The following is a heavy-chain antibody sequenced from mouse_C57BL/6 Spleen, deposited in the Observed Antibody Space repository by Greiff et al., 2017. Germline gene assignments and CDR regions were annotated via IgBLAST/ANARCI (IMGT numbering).Heavy chain of an antibody. J-gene: IGHJ2*01. CDR2: IWCGGST. CDR1: GFSLTSYG. CDR3: ARNYYGSSYFDY. D-gene: IGHD1-1*01. V-gene: IGHV2-2*01. Sequence: QVQLKESGPGLVQPSQSLSITCTVSGFSLTSYGVHWVRQSPGKGLEWLGVIWCGGSTDYNAAFISRLSISKDNSKSQVFFKMNSLQADDTAIYYCARNYYGSSYFDYWGQGTTLTVSS.